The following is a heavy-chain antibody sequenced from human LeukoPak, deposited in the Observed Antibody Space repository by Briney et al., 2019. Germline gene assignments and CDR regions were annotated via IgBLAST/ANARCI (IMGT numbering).Heavy chain of an antibody. D-gene: IGHD3-22*01. Sequence: AETLSLTCAVYGGSFIGYYWSWIRQPPGKGLEWIGEINHSESTTYNPSLKSRVTISVDTSKNQFSLKLSSVTAADTAVYYCARGYYDSSGYYPFDYWGQGTLVTVSS. CDR3: ARGYYDSSGYYPFDY. V-gene: IGHV4-34*01. J-gene: IGHJ4*02. CDR2: INHSEST. CDR1: GGSFIGYY.